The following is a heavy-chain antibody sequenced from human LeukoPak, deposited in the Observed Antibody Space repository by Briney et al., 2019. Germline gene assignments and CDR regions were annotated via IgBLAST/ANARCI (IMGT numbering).Heavy chain of an antibody. J-gene: IGHJ3*02. CDR2: ISWNSGTI. D-gene: IGHD2-15*01. CDR3: ASGGYCSGGSCYTLAFDI. CDR1: GFTFDDYA. V-gene: IGHV3-9*01. Sequence: PGGSLRLSCAASGFTFDDYAMHWVRQAPGKGLEWVSGISWNSGTIVYADSVKGRFTISRDNSKNTLYLQMISLRVEDTAVYYCASGGYCSGGSCYTLAFDIWGQGTMVTVSS.